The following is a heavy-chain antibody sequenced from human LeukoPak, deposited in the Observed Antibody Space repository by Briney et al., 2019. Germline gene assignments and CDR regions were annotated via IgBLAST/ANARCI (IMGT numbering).Heavy chain of an antibody. CDR1: GYNFTVYY. CDR3: ATKGGLTPNTLAM. D-gene: IGHD2-15*01. CDR2: MDPKSGDT. J-gene: IGHJ3*01. V-gene: IGHV1-2*02. Sequence: EASVKVSCKGSGYNFTVYYMHWVRQAPGQGLEWMGWMDPKSGDTIYAPKFQGRVSMTRDTSITTAYMELSSLTFDDSAMYYCATKGGLTPNTLAMWGHGTMVTVSS.